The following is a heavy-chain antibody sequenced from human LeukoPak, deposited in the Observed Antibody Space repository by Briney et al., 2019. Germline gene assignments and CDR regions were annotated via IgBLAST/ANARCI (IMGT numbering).Heavy chain of an antibody. CDR1: GFTFSSYA. V-gene: IGHV3-23*01. D-gene: IGHD2-21*02. Sequence: GGSLRLSCAASGFTFSSYAMSWVRQAPGKGLEWVSVISGSGGSTYYADSVKGRFTISRDNSKNTLYLQMNSLGAEDTAVYYCAKDDQGGGDCYDYWGQGTLVTVSS. J-gene: IGHJ4*02. CDR2: ISGSGGST. CDR3: AKDDQGGGDCYDY.